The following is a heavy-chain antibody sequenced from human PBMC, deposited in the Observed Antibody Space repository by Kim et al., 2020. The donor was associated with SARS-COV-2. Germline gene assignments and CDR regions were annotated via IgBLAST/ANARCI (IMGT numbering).Heavy chain of an antibody. CDR3: ARGRGYAGSFDY. Sequence: SETLSLTCAVYGGSFSGYYWSWIRQPPGKGLEWIGEINHSGSTNYNPSLKSRVTISVDTSKNQLSLKLSSVTAADTAVYYCARGRGYAGSFDYWGQGTL. D-gene: IGHD5-12*01. J-gene: IGHJ4*02. CDR1: GGSFSGYY. CDR2: INHSGST. V-gene: IGHV4-34*01.